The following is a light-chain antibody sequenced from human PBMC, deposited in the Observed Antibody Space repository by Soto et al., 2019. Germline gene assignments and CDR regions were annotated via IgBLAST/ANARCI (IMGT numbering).Light chain of an antibody. Sequence: DIVMTQSPLSLPVTPGEPASISCRSSQSLLHSNGYNYLDWYLQKPGQSPQLLIYLGSNRASGGPDRFSGSGSGTNFTLKISRVEAEDVGVYYCMQALQTPLSFGGGTKVEIK. J-gene: IGKJ4*01. CDR2: LGS. CDR3: MQALQTPLS. V-gene: IGKV2-28*01. CDR1: QSLLHSNGYNY.